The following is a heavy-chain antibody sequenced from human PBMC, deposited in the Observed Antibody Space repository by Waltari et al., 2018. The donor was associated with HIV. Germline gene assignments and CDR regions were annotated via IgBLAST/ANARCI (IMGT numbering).Heavy chain of an antibody. CDR2: IKQDGSEK. Sequence: EVQLVESGGGLVQPGGSLRLSCAASGFTFSSYWMSWVRQAPGKGLEWVANIKQDGSEKYYVDSVKGRFIISRDNAKNSLYLQMNSLRAEDTAVYYCARDISGYSSGWYGCGIDYWGQVTLVTVSS. CDR1: GFTFSSYW. CDR3: ARDISGYSSGWYGCGIDY. V-gene: IGHV3-7*01. J-gene: IGHJ4*02. D-gene: IGHD6-19*01.